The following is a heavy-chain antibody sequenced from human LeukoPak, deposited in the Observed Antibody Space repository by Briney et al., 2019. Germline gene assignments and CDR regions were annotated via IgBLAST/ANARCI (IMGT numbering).Heavy chain of an antibody. D-gene: IGHD6-19*01. J-gene: IGHJ4*02. V-gene: IGHV1-69*05. CDR3: ARTAVSTVAGTALFDY. CDR2: IIPIFGTA. Sequence: SSVKVSCKASGGTFSSYAISWVRQAPGQGLEWMGRIIPIFGTANYAQKFQGRVTITTDESTSTAYMELSSLRSEDTAVYYCARTAVSTVAGTALFDYWGQGTLVTVSS. CDR1: GGTFSSYA.